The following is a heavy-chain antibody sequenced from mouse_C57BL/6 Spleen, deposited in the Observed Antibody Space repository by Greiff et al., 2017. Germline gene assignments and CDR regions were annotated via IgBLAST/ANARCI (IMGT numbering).Heavy chain of an antibody. V-gene: IGHV1-69*01. J-gene: IGHJ2*01. CDR3: ARGGMSKYDY. Sequence: VQLQQPGAELVMPGASVKLSCKASGYTFTSYWMHWVKQRPGQGLEWIGEIDPSDSYTNYNQKFKGKSTLTVDKSSSTAYMQLSRLTSEDSAVCYSARGGMSKYDYWGQGTTLTVSS. D-gene: IGHD1-1*02. CDR1: GYTFTSYW. CDR2: IDPSDSYT.